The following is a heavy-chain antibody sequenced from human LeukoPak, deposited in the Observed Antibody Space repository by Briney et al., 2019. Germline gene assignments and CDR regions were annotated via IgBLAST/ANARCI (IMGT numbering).Heavy chain of an antibody. V-gene: IGHV1-18*01. CDR1: GYTFTSYG. J-gene: IGHJ6*03. D-gene: IGHD4-17*01. CDR2: IITYNGNT. CDR3: AKTTVTSEEYFYYYMDV. Sequence: ASVKVSCKTSGYTFTSYGLSWVRHAPGQGLEWMGWIITYNGNTYYSQKLQGRVTMTTDTSTSTAYMELRSLRSDDTAVYYCAKTTVTSEEYFYYYMDVWGKGTTVTVSS.